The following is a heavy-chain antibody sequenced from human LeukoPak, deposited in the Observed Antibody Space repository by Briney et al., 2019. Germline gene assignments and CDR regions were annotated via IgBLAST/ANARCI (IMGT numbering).Heavy chain of an antibody. V-gene: IGHV4-59*08. J-gene: IGHJ4*02. CDR1: GSSMNLYS. D-gene: IGHD3-22*01. CDR3: ARGRDSRGYQFMGFDS. Sequence: SETLSLTCSVSGSSMNLYSWNWIRQSPGKGLEWIGYIDYSGRTKYNPSLKSRVTVSVDTSKNQFSLRLSSVTAADTAVYYCARGRDSRGYQFMGFDSWGQGNLVTVSS. CDR2: IDYSGRT.